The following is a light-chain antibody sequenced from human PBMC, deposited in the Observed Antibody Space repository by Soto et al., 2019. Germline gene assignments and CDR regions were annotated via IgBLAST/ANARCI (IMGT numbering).Light chain of an antibody. V-gene: IGKV1-39*01. CDR1: QSINNH. CDR3: QQSFTAPIP. CDR2: GAS. J-gene: IGKJ5*01. Sequence: QVTQSPSSLSASIGDRVTVTCRTSQSINNHLNWYQQKPGEAPKLLIYGASSLHYGVPSRFSGGGSGTAFTLTISSLQPEDSATYYCQQSFTAPIPFGQGTRLEIK.